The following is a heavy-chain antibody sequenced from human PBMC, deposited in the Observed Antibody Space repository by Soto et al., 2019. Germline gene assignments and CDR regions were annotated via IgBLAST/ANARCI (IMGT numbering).Heavy chain of an antibody. D-gene: IGHD3-3*01. CDR2: IIPIFGTP. Sequence: QVQLVQSGAEVKKPGASVKVSCKASGGTFSSYAISWVRQAPGQGLEWLGGIIPIFGTPNYAQKFQGRVTITGDESTSTAYMGLGSLSAEATAVYYCARDLGTSDFWRGGRWFDRWGQGTLVTVST. CDR3: ARDLGTSDFWRGGRWFDR. CDR1: GGTFSSYA. V-gene: IGHV1-69*01. J-gene: IGHJ5*02.